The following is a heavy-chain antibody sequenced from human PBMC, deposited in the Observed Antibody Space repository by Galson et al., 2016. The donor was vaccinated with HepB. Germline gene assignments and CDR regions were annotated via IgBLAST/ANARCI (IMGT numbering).Heavy chain of an antibody. CDR1: GFTFSSYG. CDR2: IWYDGSHK. J-gene: IGHJ4*02. Sequence: SLRLSCAASGFTFSSYGMHWLRQAPGKGLEWVAVIWYDGSHKVYGDSVKGRFTTSRDNSKNTLYLHMNSLTAEDTAVYYCARGYYDGSGSYVGGYWGLGTPVTVSS. V-gene: IGHV3-33*01. D-gene: IGHD3-10*01. CDR3: ARGYYDGSGSYVGGY.